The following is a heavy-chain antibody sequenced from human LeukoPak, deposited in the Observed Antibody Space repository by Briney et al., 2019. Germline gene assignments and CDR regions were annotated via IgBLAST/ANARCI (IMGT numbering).Heavy chain of an antibody. D-gene: IGHD2-2*01. Sequence: GGPLRLSCAASGFTFSSYWMSWVRQAPGKGLEWVANIKQDGSEKYYVDSVKGRFTISRDNAKNSLYLQMNSLRAEDTAVYYCVKSPGPIVVVPAADYYFDYWGQGTLVTVSS. J-gene: IGHJ4*02. V-gene: IGHV3-7*01. CDR3: VKSPGPIVVVPAADYYFDY. CDR2: IKQDGSEK. CDR1: GFTFSSYW.